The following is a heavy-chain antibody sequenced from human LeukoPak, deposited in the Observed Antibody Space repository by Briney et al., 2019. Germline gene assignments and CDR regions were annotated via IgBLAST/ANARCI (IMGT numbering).Heavy chain of an antibody. CDR1: GITLSELW. CDR3: VGGYGWLPDY. Sequence: GGSLRLSCGGYGITLSELWMNWVRQVPGKGLEWVANIKQDGSEKKYVDSVKGRFTISRDNAKNSVYLQMNSLRVDDTAVYYCVGGYGWLPDYWGQGALVTVSS. D-gene: IGHD6-19*01. J-gene: IGHJ4*02. CDR2: IKQDGSEK. V-gene: IGHV3-7*04.